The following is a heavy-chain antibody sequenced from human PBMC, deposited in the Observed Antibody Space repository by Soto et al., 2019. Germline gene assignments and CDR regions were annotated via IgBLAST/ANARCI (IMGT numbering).Heavy chain of an antibody. CDR2: ISYDGSNK. D-gene: IGHD6-13*01. V-gene: IGHV3-30-3*01. CDR1: GFTFSSYA. CDR3: AREYSSSWYPYYYYGMDV. J-gene: IGHJ6*02. Sequence: ESGGGVVQPGRSLRLSCAASGFTFSSYAMHWVRQAPGKGLEWVAVISYDGSNKYYADSVKGRFTISRDNSKNTLYLQMNSLRAEDTAVYYCAREYSSSWYPYYYYGMDVWGQGTTVTVSS.